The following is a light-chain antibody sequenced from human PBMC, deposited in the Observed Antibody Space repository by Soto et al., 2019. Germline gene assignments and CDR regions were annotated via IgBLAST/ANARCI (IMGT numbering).Light chain of an antibody. CDR2: AAS. CDR3: QQSYRTPHT. CDR1: QGVSAY. J-gene: IGKJ2*01. Sequence: DIQMTQAPSSLSASVGDRVSITCRASQGVSAYLLWYQQRQGRAPKLLIYAASNLLSGVPSRFSGSGSGTTFTLPIGSLQPEDFATYYCQQSYRTPHTVGQGTKLETK. V-gene: IGKV1-39*01.